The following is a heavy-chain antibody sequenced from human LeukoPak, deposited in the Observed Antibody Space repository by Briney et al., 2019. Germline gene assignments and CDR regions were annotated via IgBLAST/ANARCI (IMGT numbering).Heavy chain of an antibody. J-gene: IGHJ4*02. CDR2: INHSDNN. D-gene: IGHD6-13*01. Sequence: SETLSLTCAVYGGSFSGYYWSWIRQPPGKGVEWIGGINHSDNNNYNPYLKTRVTISVNTSKNQFSLKLSSVTAADTAVDYCARTSARTGRIAAAGTRKGTEYWGQGTLVTVSS. V-gene: IGHV4-34*01. CDR3: ARTSARTGRIAAAGTRKGTEY. CDR1: GGSFSGYY.